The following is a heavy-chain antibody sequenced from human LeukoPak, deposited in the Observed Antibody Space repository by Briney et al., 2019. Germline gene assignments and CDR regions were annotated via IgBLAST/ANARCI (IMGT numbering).Heavy chain of an antibody. CDR1: GFTFSSYA. J-gene: IGHJ4*02. Sequence: QAGGSLRLSCAASGFTFSSYAMSWVRQAPGKGLEWVSAISGSGGSTYYADSVKGRFTISRDNSKNTLYLQMNSLRAEDTAVYYCAKKLRLGELSFTPFDYWGQGTLVTVPS. D-gene: IGHD3-16*02. CDR2: ISGSGGST. V-gene: IGHV3-23*01. CDR3: AKKLRLGELSFTPFDY.